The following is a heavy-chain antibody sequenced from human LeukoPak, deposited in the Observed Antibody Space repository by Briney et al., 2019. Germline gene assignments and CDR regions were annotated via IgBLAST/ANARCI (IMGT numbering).Heavy chain of an antibody. Sequence: KTGGSLRLSCAASGFTFSNHAMSWVRQAPGKGLQWVAVISGGGRTTEYEDFVKGRFTISRDNSKNTLSLQMNSLTVEDTAIYFCAKNVVVKRYIDFWGQGTLVTVSS. CDR1: GFTFSNHA. CDR2: ISGGGRTT. D-gene: IGHD2-15*01. CDR3: AKNVVVKRYIDF. J-gene: IGHJ4*02. V-gene: IGHV3-23*01.